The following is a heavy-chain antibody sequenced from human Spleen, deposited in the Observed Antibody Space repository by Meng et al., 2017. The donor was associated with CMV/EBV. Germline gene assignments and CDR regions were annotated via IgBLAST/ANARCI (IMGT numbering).Heavy chain of an antibody. Sequence: QLQESGHRLVKPSPTLSLPCTVAGGSISSYYWSWIRQPAGKGLEWIGRIYTSGSTNYNPSLKSRVTMSVDTSKNQFSLKLSSVTAADTAVYYCARGSAIADIAVAPPFQHWGQGTLVTVSS. V-gene: IGHV4-4*07. D-gene: IGHD6-19*01. CDR1: GGSISSYY. CDR2: IYTSGST. CDR3: ARGSAIADIAVAPPFQH. J-gene: IGHJ1*01.